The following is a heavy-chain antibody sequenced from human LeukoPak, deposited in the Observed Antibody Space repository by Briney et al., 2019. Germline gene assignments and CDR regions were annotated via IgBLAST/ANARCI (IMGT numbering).Heavy chain of an antibody. J-gene: IGHJ6*04. D-gene: IGHD6-6*01. Sequence: PGGSLRLSCAASGFTFSSYEMNWVRQAPGKGLEWVSYISSSGSTIYQADSVKGRFTISRDNANNSLYLQMNSLRAEDTAVYYCAMGDRYSSSSDVIGVDVWGKGTTVTVSS. CDR2: ISSSGSTI. CDR3: AMGDRYSSSSDVIGVDV. V-gene: IGHV3-48*03. CDR1: GFTFSSYE.